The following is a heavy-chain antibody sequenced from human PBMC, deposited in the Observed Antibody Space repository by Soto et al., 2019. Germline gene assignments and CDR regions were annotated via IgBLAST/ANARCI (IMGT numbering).Heavy chain of an antibody. CDR3: ATEIGYCSGGSCYSFYFDY. J-gene: IGHJ4*02. V-gene: IGHV3-48*01. Sequence: EVQLVESGGGLVQPGGSLRLSCAASGFTFSSYSMNWVRQAPGKGLEWVSYISSSSSTIYYADSVKGRFTISRDNVKNSLYLQMNSLRAEDTAVYYCATEIGYCSGGSCYSFYFDYWGQGTLVTVSS. CDR1: GFTFSSYS. CDR2: ISSSSSTI. D-gene: IGHD2-15*01.